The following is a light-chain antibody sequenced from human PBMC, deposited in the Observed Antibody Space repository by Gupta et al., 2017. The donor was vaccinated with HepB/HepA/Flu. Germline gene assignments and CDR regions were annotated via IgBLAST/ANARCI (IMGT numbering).Light chain of an antibody. CDR2: KDS. CDR3: YSAADNNPV. Sequence: SYELTQPSSVSVSPGQTARNTCSGDVLAKKYGRWFQQKPGQAPVLVIYKDSERPSGIPERFSGYSSGTTVTLTISGAQVEDEADYYCYSAADNNPVFGGGTKLTVL. CDR1: VLAKKY. V-gene: IGLV3-27*01. J-gene: IGLJ2*01.